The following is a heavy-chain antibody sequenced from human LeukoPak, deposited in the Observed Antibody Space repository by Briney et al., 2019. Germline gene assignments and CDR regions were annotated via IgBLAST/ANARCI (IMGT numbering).Heavy chain of an antibody. Sequence: GGSLRLSCAAPGFTVSSPWMSWVRQAPGKGLEWVAVIWYDGSNKYYADSVKGRFTISRDNSKNTLYLQMNSLRAEDTAVYYCARDIEDASGREGEPDAFDIWGQGTMVTVSS. V-gene: IGHV3-33*08. CDR3: ARDIEDASGREGEPDAFDI. CDR2: IWYDGSNK. D-gene: IGHD3-10*01. J-gene: IGHJ3*02. CDR1: GFTVSSPW.